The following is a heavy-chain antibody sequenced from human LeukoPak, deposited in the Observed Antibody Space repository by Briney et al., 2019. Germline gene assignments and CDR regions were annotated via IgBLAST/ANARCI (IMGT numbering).Heavy chain of an antibody. Sequence: SVKVSCKASGGTFSSYAISWVRQAPGQGLEWMGGIIPIFGTANYAQKFQGRVTITADESTSTAYMELSSLRSEDTAVYYCARATYYYDSSGYYYYAFDIWGQGTMVTVSS. V-gene: IGHV1-69*13. CDR2: IIPIFGTA. J-gene: IGHJ3*02. CDR3: ARATYYYDSSGYYYYAFDI. D-gene: IGHD3-22*01. CDR1: GGTFSSYA.